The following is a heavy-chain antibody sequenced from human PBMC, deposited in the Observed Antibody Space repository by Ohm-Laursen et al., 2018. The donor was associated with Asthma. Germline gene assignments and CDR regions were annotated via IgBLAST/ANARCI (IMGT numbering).Heavy chain of an antibody. CDR3: ARDRSRVVPAAIGFDP. Sequence: SLRLSCSASGFSFRDYGMHWVRQAPGKGLEWVAVIWYDGSNKYYADSVKGRFTISRDNSKNTLYLQMNSLRAEDTAVYYCARDRSRVVPAAIGFDPWGQGTLVTVSS. J-gene: IGHJ5*02. CDR1: GFSFRDYG. CDR2: IWYDGSNK. D-gene: IGHD2-2*01. V-gene: IGHV3-33*08.